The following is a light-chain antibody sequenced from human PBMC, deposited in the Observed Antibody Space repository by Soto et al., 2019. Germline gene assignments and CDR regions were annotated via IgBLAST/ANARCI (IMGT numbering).Light chain of an antibody. CDR2: RSD. CDR1: SSNIGSNH. Sequence: QSVLTQSPSASGTPGQRVIIACTGRSSNIGSNHVNWYRHLPGAAPKLLIFRSDQRPSGVPDRFSGSKSGTTASLAISGLQSGDEADYYCAAWDHSRYGVVFGGGTKVTVL. V-gene: IGLV1-44*01. CDR3: AAWDHSRYGVV. J-gene: IGLJ2*01.